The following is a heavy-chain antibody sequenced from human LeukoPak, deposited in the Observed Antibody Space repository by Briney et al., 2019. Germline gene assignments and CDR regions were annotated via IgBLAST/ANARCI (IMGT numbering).Heavy chain of an antibody. V-gene: IGHV3-30*18. CDR3: AKDRYLDY. Sequence: GRSLRLSCVASGFTFSSYGMHWVRQAPGKGLEWVAVISYDGSNKYYADSVKGRFTISRDNSKNTLYLQMNSLRAEDTAVYYCAKDRYLDYWGQGTLVTVSS. CDR2: ISYDGSNK. J-gene: IGHJ4*02. CDR1: GFTFSSYG. D-gene: IGHD1-14*01.